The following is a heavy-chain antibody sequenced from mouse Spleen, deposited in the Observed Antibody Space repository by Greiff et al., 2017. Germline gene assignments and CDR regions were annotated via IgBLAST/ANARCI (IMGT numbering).Heavy chain of an antibody. CDR2: ISSGSSTI. J-gene: IGHJ1*03. D-gene: IGHD2-1*01. CDR1: GFTFSDYG. Sequence: EVKLMESGGGLVKPGGSLKLSCAASGFTFSDYGMHWVRQAPEKGLEWVAYISSGSSTIYYADTVKGRFTISRDNAKNTLFLQMTSLRSEDTAMYYCARDGNLNWYFDVWGTGTTVTVSS. V-gene: IGHV5-17*01. CDR3: ARDGNLNWYFDV.